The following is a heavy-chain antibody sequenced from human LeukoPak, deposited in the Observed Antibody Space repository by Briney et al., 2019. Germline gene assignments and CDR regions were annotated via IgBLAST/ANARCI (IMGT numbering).Heavy chain of an antibody. Sequence: PSETLSLTCTVSGGSVSSGSYYWSWIRQPPGKGLEWIGYIYYSGSTSYNPSLKSRVTISVDTSKNQFSLKLSSVTAADTAVYYCARDRGYGGITAPAFDIWGQGTMVTVSS. CDR1: GGSVSSGSYY. CDR2: IYYSGST. D-gene: IGHD4-23*01. CDR3: ARDRGYGGITAPAFDI. J-gene: IGHJ3*02. V-gene: IGHV4-61*01.